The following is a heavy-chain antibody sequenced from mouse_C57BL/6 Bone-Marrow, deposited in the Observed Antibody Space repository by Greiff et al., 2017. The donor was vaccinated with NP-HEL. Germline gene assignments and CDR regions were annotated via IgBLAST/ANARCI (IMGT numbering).Heavy chain of an antibody. CDR3: ASGGYFWYFDV. Sequence: VQLQQPGAELVMPGASVKLSCKASGYTFTSYWMHWVKQRPGQGLEWIGELDPSDSYTNYNQKFKGQSTLTVDKSSSTAYMQLSSLTSEDSAVYYCASGGYFWYFDVWGTGTTVTVSS. D-gene: IGHD2-3*01. CDR1: GYTFTSYW. J-gene: IGHJ1*03. V-gene: IGHV1-69*01. CDR2: LDPSDSYT.